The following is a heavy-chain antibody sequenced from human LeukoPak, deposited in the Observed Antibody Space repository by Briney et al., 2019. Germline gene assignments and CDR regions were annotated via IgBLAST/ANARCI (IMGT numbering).Heavy chain of an antibody. Sequence: GGSLRLSCAASGFTFSSCSMNWVRQAPGKGLEWVSYISSSSSTIYYADSVKGRFTISRDIAKRSVFLQMNSLRVEDTAVYFCARSGSSQNPRLDYWGQGSLVIVSS. CDR2: ISSSSSTI. CDR3: ARSGSSQNPRLDY. V-gene: IGHV3-48*04. CDR1: GFTFSSCS. D-gene: IGHD6-13*01. J-gene: IGHJ4*02.